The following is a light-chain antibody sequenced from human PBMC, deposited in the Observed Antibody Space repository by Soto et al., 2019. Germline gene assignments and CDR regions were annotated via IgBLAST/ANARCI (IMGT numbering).Light chain of an antibody. CDR3: QSYDSSLSGVV. Sequence: QFALTQPASVSGSPGQSITISCTGTSSDVGSYNLVSWYQQHPGKAPKLMIYEGSKRPSGVPDRFSGSKSGTSASLAITGLQAEDEADYYCQSYDSSLSGVVFGGGTKLTVL. V-gene: IGLV2-14*02. CDR2: EGS. CDR1: SSDVGSYNL. J-gene: IGLJ2*01.